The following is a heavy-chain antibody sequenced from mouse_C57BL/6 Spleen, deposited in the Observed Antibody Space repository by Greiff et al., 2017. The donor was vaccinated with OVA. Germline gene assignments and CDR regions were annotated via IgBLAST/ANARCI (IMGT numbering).Heavy chain of an antibody. D-gene: IGHD1-1*01. CDR1: GYSITSGYD. CDR3: ARDSGYGSSSYFDY. V-gene: IGHV3-1*01. CDR2: ISYSGST. Sequence: EVQRVESGPGMVKPSQSLSLTCTVTGYSITSGYDWHWIRHFPGNKLEWMGYISYSGSTNYNPSLKSRISITHDTSKNHFFLKLNSVTTEDTATYYCARDSGYGSSSYFDYWGQGTTLTVSS. J-gene: IGHJ2*01.